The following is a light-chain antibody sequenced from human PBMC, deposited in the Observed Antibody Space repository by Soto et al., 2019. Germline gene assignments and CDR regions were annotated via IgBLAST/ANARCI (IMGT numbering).Light chain of an antibody. Sequence: EIVLTQSPGTLSLSPGERATLSCRASQSISSNYLAWYHQQPGQAPRLLIHAASRRAYGIPDRFSGSGSGTDFTLTISRLEPQDFAVYYCQQYGSSPLTFGGGTKVEIK. J-gene: IGKJ4*01. V-gene: IGKV3-20*01. CDR2: AAS. CDR3: QQYGSSPLT. CDR1: QSISSNY.